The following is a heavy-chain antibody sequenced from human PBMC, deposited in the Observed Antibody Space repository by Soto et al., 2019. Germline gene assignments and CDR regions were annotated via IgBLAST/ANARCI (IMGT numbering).Heavy chain of an antibody. J-gene: IGHJ6*02. V-gene: IGHV4-59*13. D-gene: IGHD4-4*01. CDR1: GGSISSYY. CDR3: ARDGADYSMFYGMDV. CDR2: IYYSGST. Sequence: SETLSLTCTVSGGSISSYYWGWIRQPPGKGLEWIGYIYYSGSTNYNPSLKSRVTISVDTSKNQFSLKLSSVTAADTAVYHCARDGADYSMFYGMDVWGQGTTVTVSS.